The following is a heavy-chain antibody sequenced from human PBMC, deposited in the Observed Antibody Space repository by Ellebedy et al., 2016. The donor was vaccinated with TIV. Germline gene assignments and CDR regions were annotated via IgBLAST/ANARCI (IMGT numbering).Heavy chain of an antibody. V-gene: IGHV1-69*04. CDR2: IIPILAIA. Sequence: ASVKVSCKASGGTFSTYAISWVRQAPGQGLQWLGRIIPILAIANYAQTFQGRLTITADKPTRTVYMELSSLTSEDTAVYYCARDAIQFLEWVYKYGMDVWGQGTTVTVSS. J-gene: IGHJ6*02. D-gene: IGHD3-3*01. CDR3: ARDAIQFLEWVYKYGMDV. CDR1: GGTFSTYA.